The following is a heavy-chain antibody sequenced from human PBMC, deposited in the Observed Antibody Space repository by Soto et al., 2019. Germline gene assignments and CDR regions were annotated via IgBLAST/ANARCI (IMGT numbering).Heavy chain of an antibody. Sequence: ASVKVSCKASGYTSTNYGMHWVRQAPGQRLEWMGWTNAGSGNTKYSQKFQGRITITRDTSASTVYMELSSLRSEDTAVYYCANDIIVIPRAKGLDYWGQGALVTVSS. V-gene: IGHV1-3*01. D-gene: IGHD2-2*01. CDR2: TNAGSGNT. CDR1: GYTSTNYG. J-gene: IGHJ4*02. CDR3: ANDIIVIPRAKGLDY.